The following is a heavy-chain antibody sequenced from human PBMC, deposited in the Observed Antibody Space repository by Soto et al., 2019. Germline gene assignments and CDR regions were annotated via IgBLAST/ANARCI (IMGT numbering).Heavy chain of an antibody. D-gene: IGHD1-26*01. CDR3: AKTISRVGATHFEY. CDR1: GFTFISYG. CDR2: ISYDGSDK. Sequence: GSLRLSCAAYGFTFISYGMHWVRQAPGKGLEWVAVISYDGSDKYYADSVKGRFTISRDNSESTLYLQMNSLKTEDAAVYYCAKTISRVGATHFEYWGHGSRVTVSS. J-gene: IGHJ4*01. V-gene: IGHV3-30*18.